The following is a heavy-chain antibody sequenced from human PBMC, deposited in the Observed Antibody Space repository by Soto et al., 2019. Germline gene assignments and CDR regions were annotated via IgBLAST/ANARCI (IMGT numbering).Heavy chain of an antibody. D-gene: IGHD3-22*01. V-gene: IGHV3-23*01. CDR3: AKDGTYGSSLRFDYYYYYGMDV. CDR1: GFTFSSYA. CDR2: ISGSGGST. Sequence: GGSLRLSCAASGFTFSSYAMSWVRQAPGKGLEWVSAISGSGGSTYYADSVKGRFTISRDNSKNTLYLQMNSLRAEDTAVYYCAKDGTYGSSLRFDYYYYYGMDVWGQGTTVTVSS. J-gene: IGHJ6*02.